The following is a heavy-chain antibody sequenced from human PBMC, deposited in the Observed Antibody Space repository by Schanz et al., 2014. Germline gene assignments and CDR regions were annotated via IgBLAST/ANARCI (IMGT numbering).Heavy chain of an antibody. CDR2: ISANNGNT. CDR1: GYTFTSYD. D-gene: IGHD3-10*01. Sequence: QVQLIQSGAEVKKPGASVKVSCTASGYTFTSYDINWVRQAPGQGLEWMGWISANNGNTIYAQKFQGRVTMTTDTSTSTAYMELRNLRSDDTAVYYCARAKRFGDMDVWGQGTTVTVSS. V-gene: IGHV1-18*01. J-gene: IGHJ6*02. CDR3: ARAKRFGDMDV.